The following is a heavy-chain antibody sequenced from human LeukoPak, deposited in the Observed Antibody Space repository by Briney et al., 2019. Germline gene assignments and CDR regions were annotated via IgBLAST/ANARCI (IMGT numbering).Heavy chain of an antibody. Sequence: PGGSLRLSCAASGFTFSDYYMSWIRQAPGKGREWVSYISSSGSNIYYADSVKGRFTISRDNDKNSLYLQMNRLRAEDTAVYFCARDRDTAMVYFDYWGQGTLVTVSS. J-gene: IGHJ4*02. V-gene: IGHV3-11*01. CDR3: ARDRDTAMVYFDY. D-gene: IGHD5-18*01. CDR1: GFTFSDYY. CDR2: ISSSGSNI.